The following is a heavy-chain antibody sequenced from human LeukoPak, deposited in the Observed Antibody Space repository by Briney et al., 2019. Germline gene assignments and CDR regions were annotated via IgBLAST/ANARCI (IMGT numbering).Heavy chain of an antibody. V-gene: IGHV3-7*03. J-gene: IGHJ4*02. Sequence: GGSLSLSCEASGFTFGRYWMSWVRQAPGKGLEWVANIKLDGSEKNYVDSVKGRFTISRDNTKNSLYLQMNSLRAEDTAVFYCARDQYDTWSRRGNFDSWGQGTLVIVSS. CDR1: GFTFGRYW. CDR3: ARDQYDTWSRRGNFDS. D-gene: IGHD3-3*01. CDR2: IKLDGSEK.